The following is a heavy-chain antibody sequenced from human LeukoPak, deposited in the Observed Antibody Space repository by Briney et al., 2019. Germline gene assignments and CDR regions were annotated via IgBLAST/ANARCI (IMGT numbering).Heavy chain of an antibody. CDR3: TSNYDIVTGLHWVGGVDY. J-gene: IGHJ4*02. D-gene: IGHD3-9*01. Sequence: GGSLRLSCAASGFPFTNAWMSWVRQAPGKGLEWVGRIKTETEGGTTDYAAPVKGRFTISRDDSKNTLYLQMNGLKAEDTAVYFCTSNYDIVTGLHWVGGVDYWGQGTLVTVSS. CDR1: GFPFTNAW. CDR2: IKTETEGGTT. V-gene: IGHV3-15*01.